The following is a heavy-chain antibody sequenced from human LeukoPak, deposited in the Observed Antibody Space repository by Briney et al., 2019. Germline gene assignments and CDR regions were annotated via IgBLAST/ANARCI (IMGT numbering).Heavy chain of an antibody. CDR2: IYYSGST. CDR3: ARYWFGDYFDY. Sequence: PSETLSLTCTVSGGSISSSSYYWGWIRQPPGKGLEWIGSIYYSGSTYYNPSLKSRVTISVDTSKNQFSLKLSSVTAADTAVYYCARYWFGDYFDYWGQGTLVTVSS. CDR1: GGSISSSSYY. V-gene: IGHV4-39*01. D-gene: IGHD3-10*01. J-gene: IGHJ4*02.